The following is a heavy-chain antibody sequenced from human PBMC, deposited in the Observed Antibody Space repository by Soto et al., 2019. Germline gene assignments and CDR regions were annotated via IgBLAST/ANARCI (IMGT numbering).Heavy chain of an antibody. CDR3: TTYHGDYNFDH. CDR2: FDPDEAET. CDR1: GYTLNEVA. Sequence: QVQLVQSGAEVKKPGASVKVSCKVSGYTLNEVAMHWVRQAPGKGLEWLGGFDPDEAETIYAQRFQGRVTMTEDTSTDTVYMELSSLRSEDTALYFCTTYHGDYNFDHWGQGTRVTVSS. V-gene: IGHV1-24*01. D-gene: IGHD4-17*01. J-gene: IGHJ5*02.